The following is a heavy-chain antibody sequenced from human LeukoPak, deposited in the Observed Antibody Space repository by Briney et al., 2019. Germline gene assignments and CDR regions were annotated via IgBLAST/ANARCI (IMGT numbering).Heavy chain of an antibody. CDR2: IYYSGGT. Sequence: SETLSLTCTVSGGSISSSSYYWGWIRQPPGKGLEWIGSIYYSGGTYYNPSLKSRVTISVDTSKNQFSLKLSSVTAADTAVYYCARAHYDILTGGFDYWGQGTLVTVSS. CDR3: ARAHYDILTGGFDY. CDR1: GGSISSSSYY. D-gene: IGHD3-9*01. J-gene: IGHJ4*02. V-gene: IGHV4-39*07.